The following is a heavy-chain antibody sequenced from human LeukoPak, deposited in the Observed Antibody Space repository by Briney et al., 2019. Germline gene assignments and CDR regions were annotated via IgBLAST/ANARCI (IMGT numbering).Heavy chain of an antibody. J-gene: IGHJ4*02. CDR1: GGSISSYY. CDR2: IYYSGST. CDR3: ARVGSGSFLDY. Sequence: SETLSLTCTVSGGSISSYYWSWIRQPPGKGLEWIGYIYYSGSTNYNPSLKSRVTISVDTSKNQFSLKLSSVTAADTAVYYCARVGSGSFLDYWGQGTLVTVSS. V-gene: IGHV4-59*01. D-gene: IGHD1-26*01.